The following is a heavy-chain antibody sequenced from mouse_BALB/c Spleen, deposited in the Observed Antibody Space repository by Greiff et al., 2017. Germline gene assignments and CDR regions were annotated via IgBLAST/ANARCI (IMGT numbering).Heavy chain of an antibody. J-gene: IGHJ1*01. D-gene: IGHD2-4*01. Sequence: VQLQQSGAELARPGASVKMSCKASGYTFTSYTMHWVKQRPGQGLEWIGYINPSSGYTNYNQKFKDKATLTADKSSSTAYMQLSSLTSEDSAVYYCAIYDYDKDWYFDVWGAGTTVTVSS. CDR3: AIYDYDKDWYFDV. CDR1: GYTFTSYT. V-gene: IGHV1-4*01. CDR2: INPSSGYT.